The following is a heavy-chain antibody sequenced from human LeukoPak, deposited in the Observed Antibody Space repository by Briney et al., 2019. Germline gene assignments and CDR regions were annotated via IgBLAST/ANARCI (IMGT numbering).Heavy chain of an antibody. Sequence: PGGSLRLSCAASGFTFSSSWMTWVRQAPGKGLEWLANIKGDGSDKNYVDSVKGRFTISRDNAKNSLVLQMSSLRGEDTALYYCATEHWGPNSWGQGTLVTVSS. CDR2: IKGDGSDK. CDR3: ATEHWGPNS. V-gene: IGHV3-7*01. CDR1: GFTFSSSW. D-gene: IGHD3-16*01. J-gene: IGHJ4*02.